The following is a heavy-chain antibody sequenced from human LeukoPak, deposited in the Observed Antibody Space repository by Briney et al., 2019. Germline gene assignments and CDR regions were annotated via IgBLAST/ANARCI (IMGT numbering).Heavy chain of an antibody. J-gene: IGHJ4*02. CDR1: GFTFSTYY. D-gene: IGHD1-26*01. V-gene: IGHV3-7*01. Sequence: QAGGSLRLSCAASGFTFSTYYMTWVRQAPGKGLEWVAGVKQDGSENYYVDSVKGRFTISRDNAKNSLYLQMNSLRAEDTAVYYCARGGRGSYYPFDYWGQGTLVTVSS. CDR3: ARGGRGSYYPFDY. CDR2: VKQDGSEN.